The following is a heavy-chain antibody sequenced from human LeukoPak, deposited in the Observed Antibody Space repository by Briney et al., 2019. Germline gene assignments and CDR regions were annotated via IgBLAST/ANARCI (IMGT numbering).Heavy chain of an antibody. Sequence: PGGSLRLSCAASGFTFSSYAMHWVRQAPGKGLEWVAVISYDGSNKYYADSVKGRFTISRDSSKNTLYLQMNSLRAEDTAVYYCARDIGGSYLYDYWGQGTLVTVSS. D-gene: IGHD1-26*01. CDR1: GFTFSSYA. V-gene: IGHV3-30-3*01. CDR3: ARDIGGSYLYDY. CDR2: ISYDGSNK. J-gene: IGHJ4*02.